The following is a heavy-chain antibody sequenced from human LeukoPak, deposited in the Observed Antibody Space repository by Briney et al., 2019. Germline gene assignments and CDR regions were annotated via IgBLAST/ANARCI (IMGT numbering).Heavy chain of an antibody. CDR1: GFTFSSYG. Sequence: GGSLRLSCAASGFTFSSYGMHWVRQAPGKGLEWVAFIRYDGSNKYYADSVKGRFTISRDNSKNTLYLQMNSLRTEDTAVYYCAKDLNYGELVDSWGKGTLVTVSS. V-gene: IGHV3-30*02. CDR2: IRYDGSNK. J-gene: IGHJ4*02. CDR3: AKDLNYGELVDS. D-gene: IGHD4-17*01.